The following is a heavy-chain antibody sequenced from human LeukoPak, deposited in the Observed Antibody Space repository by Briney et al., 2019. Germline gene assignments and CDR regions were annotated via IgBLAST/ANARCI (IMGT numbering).Heavy chain of an antibody. J-gene: IGHJ5*02. D-gene: IGHD6-13*01. CDR2: ISAYNGNT. V-gene: IGHV1-18*01. CDR3: ARDRLTVSPPNIAAAGTINWFDP. CDR1: GYTFTSYG. Sequence: ASVKVSCKASGYTFTSYGISWVRQAPGQGLEWMGWISAYNGNTNYAQKLQGRVTMTTDTSTSTAYIELRSLRSDDTAVYYCARDRLTVSPPNIAAAGTINWFDPWGQGTLVTDSS.